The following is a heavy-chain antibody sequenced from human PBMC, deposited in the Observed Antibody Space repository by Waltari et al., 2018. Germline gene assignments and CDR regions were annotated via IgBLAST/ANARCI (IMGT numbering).Heavy chain of an antibody. CDR1: VATFGSYA. V-gene: IGHV1-69*12. CDR3: ARRQLGGPFDP. Sequence: QVQLVQSGAEVKKPGSSVKVSCKASVATFGSYAIPWVRQAPGEGLEWMGGIIPIFGTAPNYAQKFQGRLTVTADESTATVYMDLSSLRSDDTAVYYCARRQLGGPFDPWGQGTLVSVSS. J-gene: IGHJ5*02. CDR2: IIPIFGTAP. D-gene: IGHD3-16*01.